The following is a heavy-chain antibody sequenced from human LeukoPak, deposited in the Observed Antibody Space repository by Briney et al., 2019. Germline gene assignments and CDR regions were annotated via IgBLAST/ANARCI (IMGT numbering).Heavy chain of an antibody. CDR3: VKQLGRAVYFQH. CDR1: GFAFSSYS. V-gene: IGHV3-48*01. Sequence: PGGSLRLSCAASGFAFSSYSMNWVRQAPGKRLEWISYISSSSGTTYYADSAKGRFTISRDNSKNTLYLQMNSLRAEDTAVYYCVKQLGRAVYFQHWGQGTLVTVSS. J-gene: IGHJ1*01. D-gene: IGHD6-6*01. CDR2: ISSSSGTT.